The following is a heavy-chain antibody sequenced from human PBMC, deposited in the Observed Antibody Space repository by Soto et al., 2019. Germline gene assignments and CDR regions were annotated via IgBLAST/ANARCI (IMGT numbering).Heavy chain of an antibody. CDR1: GGSITSDHY. J-gene: IGHJ4*02. D-gene: IGHD5-12*01. CDR3: ARFWDGYDPGFDY. Sequence: QVQLQESGPGLLKSSETLSLTCTVSGGSITSDHYWSWIRQPPGQGLEWIGHVYYSGGTFYNPSLKGRPAISVYPSTNQYALRMTAVTAADTAVYFCARFWDGYDPGFDYWGQGTLLTVSS. CDR2: VYYSGGT. V-gene: IGHV4-30-4*01.